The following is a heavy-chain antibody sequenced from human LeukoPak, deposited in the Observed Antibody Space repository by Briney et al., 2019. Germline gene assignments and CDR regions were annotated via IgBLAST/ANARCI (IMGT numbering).Heavy chain of an antibody. CDR3: ARVGMWWAIDY. D-gene: IGHD2-21*01. Sequence: KPSETLSLTCTVSGGSISSYYWSWIRQPPGKGLEWIGYIYYSGSTNYNPSLKSRVTISVDTSKNQFSLKLSSVTAADTAVYYCARVGMWWAIDYWGQGTLVTVSS. CDR2: IYYSGST. CDR1: GGSISSYY. J-gene: IGHJ4*02. V-gene: IGHV4-59*08.